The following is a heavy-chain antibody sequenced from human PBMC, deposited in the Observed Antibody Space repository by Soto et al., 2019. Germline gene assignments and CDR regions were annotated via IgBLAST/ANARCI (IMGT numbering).Heavy chain of an antibody. CDR1: GLTFGSRA. D-gene: IGHD3-10*01. CDR2: ITDTGGDA. Sequence: TGGSLRLSCVASGLTFGSRAMSWVRQAPGEGLQWVSTITDTGGDAKDADSVRGRFVISRDNSKKTLYLQMTSLTAEDSAMYFCARGSTDSYPGSRIFDFWGRGTLVTVSS. V-gene: IGHV3-23*01. CDR3: ARGSTDSYPGSRIFDF. J-gene: IGHJ4*02.